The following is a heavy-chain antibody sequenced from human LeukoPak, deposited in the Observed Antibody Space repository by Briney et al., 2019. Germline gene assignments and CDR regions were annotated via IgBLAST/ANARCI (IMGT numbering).Heavy chain of an antibody. CDR3: AKDPKDIVVVVAAYFDY. CDR1: GFTFSSYG. CDR2: ISYDGSNK. J-gene: IGHJ4*02. D-gene: IGHD2-15*01. V-gene: IGHV3-30*18. Sequence: GGSLRLSCAASGFTFSSYGMHWVRQAPGKGLEWVAVISYDGSNKYYADSVKGRFTISRDNSKNTLYLQMNSLRAEDTAVYYCAKDPKDIVVVVAAYFDYWGQGILVTVSS.